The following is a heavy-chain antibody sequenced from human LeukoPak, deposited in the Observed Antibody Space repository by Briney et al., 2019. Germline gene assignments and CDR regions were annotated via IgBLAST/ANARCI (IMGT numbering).Heavy chain of an antibody. J-gene: IGHJ4*02. CDR2: ISAYNGNT. CDR3: ARDMAGWRYYFDY. V-gene: IGHV1-18*01. D-gene: IGHD2-21*01. Sequence: ASAKVSCKASGYSFTTYGISWVRQAPGQGLEWMGWISAYNGNTNYAQKLQGRVTMTTDTSTSTAYMELRSLRSDDTAVYYCARDMAGWRYYFDYWGQGTLVTVSS. CDR1: GYSFTTYG.